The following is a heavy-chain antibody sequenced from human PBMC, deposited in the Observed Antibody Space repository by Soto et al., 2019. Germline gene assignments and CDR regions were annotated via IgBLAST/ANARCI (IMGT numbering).Heavy chain of an antibody. D-gene: IGHD3-22*01. CDR2: ISGSGGST. CDR1: GFTFSSYA. V-gene: IGHV3-23*01. J-gene: IGHJ4*02. CDR3: AKVGLVVVRAYYFDY. Sequence: PGGSLRLSCAASGFTFSSYAMSWVRQAPGKGLEWVLAISGSGGSTYYADSVKGRFTISIDNSKNTLYLQMNSLRAEDTAVYYCAKVGLVVVRAYYFDYWGQGTLVTVSS.